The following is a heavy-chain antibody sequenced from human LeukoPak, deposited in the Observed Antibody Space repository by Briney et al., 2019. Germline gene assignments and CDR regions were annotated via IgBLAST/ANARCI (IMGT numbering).Heavy chain of an antibody. J-gene: IGHJ4*02. CDR1: GFTFSSYA. D-gene: IGHD2-21*02. V-gene: IGHV3-53*01. Sequence: GGSLRLSCAASGFTFSSYAMSWVRQAPGMGLEWVSVIYTSGRTYYADSVKGRFTISRDNSKNTLYLQMNSLRAEDTAVYYCAREFCGGDCYSFYFDYWGQGTLVTVSS. CDR3: AREFCGGDCYSFYFDY. CDR2: IYTSGRT.